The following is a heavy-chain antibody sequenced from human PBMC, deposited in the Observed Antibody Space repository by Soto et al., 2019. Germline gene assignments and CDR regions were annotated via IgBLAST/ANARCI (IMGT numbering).Heavy chain of an antibody. CDR3: ARDSSNTSGNKLYLDY. CDR1: GYTLANYG. V-gene: IGHV1-18*01. J-gene: IGHJ4*02. D-gene: IGHD2-2*01. CDR2: ISVYNDKT. Sequence: ASGKVSCKASGYTLANYGINWVRQAPGLGLEWVGRISVYNDKTDYAQKFQGRVIMSTDTSTNTAYMEVRSLRSDDTAVYYCARDSSNTSGNKLYLDYWGQGTPVTVSS.